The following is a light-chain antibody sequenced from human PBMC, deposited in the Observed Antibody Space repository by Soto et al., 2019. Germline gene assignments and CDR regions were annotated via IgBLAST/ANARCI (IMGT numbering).Light chain of an antibody. Sequence: EIVLTQSPGTLSLSPWERATLSCRASQTVTNNYLAWYQQKPGLAPRLLIFGASSRATGIPDRFGGSGSGTDFTLTISSLEPEDFAVYYCQQYGSSPLFTFGPGTKVDFK. CDR1: QTVTNNY. CDR3: QQYGSSPLFT. J-gene: IGKJ3*01. V-gene: IGKV3-20*01. CDR2: GAS.